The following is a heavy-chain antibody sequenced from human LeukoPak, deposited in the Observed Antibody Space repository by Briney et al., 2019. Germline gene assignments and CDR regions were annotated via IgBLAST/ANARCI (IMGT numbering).Heavy chain of an antibody. V-gene: IGHV3-33*01. J-gene: IGHJ4*02. Sequence: PGRSLRLSCAASGFTFSSYGMHWVRQAPGKGLEWVAVIWHDGSYKYYADSAKGRFAISRDSSKNTLYLQMNSLRAEDTAVYYCARVMGNEGSLDYWGQGTLVTVSS. CDR3: ARVMGNEGSLDY. CDR2: IWHDGSYK. CDR1: GFTFSSYG. D-gene: IGHD1-1*01.